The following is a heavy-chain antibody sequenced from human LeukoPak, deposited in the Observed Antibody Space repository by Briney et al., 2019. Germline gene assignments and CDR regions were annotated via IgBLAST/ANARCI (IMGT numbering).Heavy chain of an antibody. D-gene: IGHD2-2*01. J-gene: IGHJ4*02. CDR2: ISGSGGST. Sequence: GGSLRLSCAASGFTFGSYAMSWVRQAPGKGLEWVSAISGSGGSTYYADSVKGRFTISRDNSKNTLYLQMNSLRAEDTAVYYCAKARDDCSSTSCYEYYFDYWGQGTLVTVSS. CDR3: AKARDDCSSTSCYEYYFDY. CDR1: GFTFGSYA. V-gene: IGHV3-23*01.